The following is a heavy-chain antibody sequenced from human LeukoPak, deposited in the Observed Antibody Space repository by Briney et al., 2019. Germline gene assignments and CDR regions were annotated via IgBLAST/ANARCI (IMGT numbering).Heavy chain of an antibody. Sequence: ASVKVSCKASGYSFTSYTMHWVRQAPGQRLEWMGWINVGNGNTKFSQNFQGRVTMTRDTSISTAYMELSRLRSDDTAVYYCATASQSRGGLYAFDIWGQGTMVTVSS. CDR2: INVGNGNT. V-gene: IGHV1-3*01. CDR3: ATASQSRGGLYAFDI. J-gene: IGHJ3*02. D-gene: IGHD3/OR15-3a*01. CDR1: GYSFTSYT.